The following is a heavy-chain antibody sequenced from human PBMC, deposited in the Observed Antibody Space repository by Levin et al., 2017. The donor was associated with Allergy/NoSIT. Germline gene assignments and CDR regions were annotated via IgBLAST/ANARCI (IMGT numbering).Heavy chain of an antibody. CDR1: GFNLDDYA. CDR2: INWNSANI. CDR3: AKDFGRDGYNMRYRGFDY. D-gene: IGHD5-24*01. J-gene: IGHJ4*02. Sequence: PGGSLRLSCAASGFNLDDYAMHWVRQAPGKGLEWVSGINWNSANIGYADSVKGRFTISRDNAKNSLYLQMNSLRPEDTAFYYCAKDFGRDGYNMRYRGFDYWGQGTPVTVSS. V-gene: IGHV3-9*01.